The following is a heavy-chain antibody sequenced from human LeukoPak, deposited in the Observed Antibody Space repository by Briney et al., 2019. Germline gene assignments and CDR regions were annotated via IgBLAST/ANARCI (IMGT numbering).Heavy chain of an antibody. Sequence: SETLSLTCTVSGGSISSSGYYWGWIRQPPGKGLEWIGSIYYSGSTYYNPSLKSRVTISVDTSKNQFSLKLSSVTAADTAVYYCASYHDFDWLPPRDNWFDPWGQGTLVTVSS. CDR3: ASYHDFDWLPPRDNWFDP. D-gene: IGHD3-9*01. J-gene: IGHJ5*02. CDR1: GGSISSSGYY. CDR2: IYYSGST. V-gene: IGHV4-39*01.